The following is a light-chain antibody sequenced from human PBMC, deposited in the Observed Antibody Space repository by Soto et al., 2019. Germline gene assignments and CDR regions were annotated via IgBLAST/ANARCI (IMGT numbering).Light chain of an antibody. CDR3: QEYNSYLYT. CDR1: QSISSW. Sequence: DIQMTQSPSTLSASVGDRVTITCRASQSISSWLAWYQQKTGKAPKLLIYKASSLESGVPSRFSGSGSGTEYTLTISSLQPDDFANYYCQEYNSYLYTFGQGTKLEIK. J-gene: IGKJ2*01. V-gene: IGKV1-5*03. CDR2: KAS.